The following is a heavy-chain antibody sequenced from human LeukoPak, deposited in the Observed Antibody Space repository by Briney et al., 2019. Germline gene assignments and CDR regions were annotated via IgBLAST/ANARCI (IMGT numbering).Heavy chain of an antibody. J-gene: IGHJ6*03. V-gene: IGHV1-69*05. CDR2: IIPIFGTA. CDR3: ARTSSSSGPPPYYYYYMDV. CDR1: GGTFSSYA. D-gene: IGHD6-6*01. Sequence: SVKVSCKASGGTFSSYAISWVRQAPGQGLEWMGGIIPIFGTANYAQKFQGRVTITTDESTSTAYMELSSLRSEDSAVYYCARTSSSSGPPPYYYYYMDVWGKGTTVTVSS.